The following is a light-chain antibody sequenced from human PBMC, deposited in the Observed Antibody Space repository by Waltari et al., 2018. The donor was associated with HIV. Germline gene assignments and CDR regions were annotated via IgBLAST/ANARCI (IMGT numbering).Light chain of an antibody. CDR2: KAS. CDR1: QSITSW. CDR3: QQYKSYYALT. J-gene: IGKJ4*01. Sequence: DIQMTQSPSTLAASVGDTVTITCRASQSITSWLAWYQQKLGEAPKLLIYKASTLENGVPSRFSGSESGTEFTLTISGLQPDDFATYYCQQYKSYYALTFGGGTKVEMK. V-gene: IGKV1-5*03.